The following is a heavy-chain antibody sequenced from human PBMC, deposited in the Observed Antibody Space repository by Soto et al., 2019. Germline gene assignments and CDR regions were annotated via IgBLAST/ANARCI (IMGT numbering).Heavy chain of an antibody. CDR3: ARTFLGPDLLADSFVHYYNYMDV. CDR1: GGSISNFY. Sequence: SETLSLTCTFSGGSISNFYWSWIRQPPGKGLEWIGYVYYTGSTSYNPSLKRRVTFSADSSRGQFSLRLNSVTAADTAVYYCARTFLGPDLLADSFVHYYNYMDVWGKGTTVTVSS. V-gene: IGHV4-59*08. J-gene: IGHJ6*03. D-gene: IGHD3-9*01. CDR2: VYYTGST.